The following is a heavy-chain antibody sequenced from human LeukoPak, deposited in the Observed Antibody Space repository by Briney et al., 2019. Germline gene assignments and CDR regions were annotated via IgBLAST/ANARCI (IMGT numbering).Heavy chain of an antibody. Sequence: SETLSLTCAVYGGSFSGYYWSWIRQPPGKGLEWIGEINHSGSTNYNPSLKSRVTISVDTSKNQFSLKLSSVTAEDTAVYYCASLVVPAAIHYWGQGTLVTVSS. D-gene: IGHD2-2*01. CDR2: INHSGST. J-gene: IGHJ4*02. CDR3: ASLVVPAAIHY. V-gene: IGHV4-34*01. CDR1: GGSFSGYY.